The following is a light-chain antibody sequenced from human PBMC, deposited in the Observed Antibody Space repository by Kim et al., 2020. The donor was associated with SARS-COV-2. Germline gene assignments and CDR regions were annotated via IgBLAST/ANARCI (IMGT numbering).Light chain of an antibody. CDR3: NSRDNNDNVL. V-gene: IGLV3-19*01. CDR1: SLRTYY. Sequence: SSELTQDPAVSVALGQTVRITCQGDSLRTYYTTWFQQKPGQAPIVVFYGKNNRPSGIPDRFSGSSSGNTASLTITATQEGDEADYYCNSRDNNDNVLFGGGTQLTVL. CDR2: GKN. J-gene: IGLJ2*01.